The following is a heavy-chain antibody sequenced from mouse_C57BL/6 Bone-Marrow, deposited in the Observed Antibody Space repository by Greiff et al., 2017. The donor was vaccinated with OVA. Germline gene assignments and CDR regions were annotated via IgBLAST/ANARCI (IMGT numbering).Heavy chain of an antibody. J-gene: IGHJ2*01. CDR2: IYPRDGST. D-gene: IGHD1-1*01. CDR1: GYTFTSYD. Sequence: QVQLQQSGPELVKPGASVKLSCKASGYTFTSYDINWVKQRPGQGLEWIGWIYPRDGSTQYNEKFKGKATLTVDTSSSTAYMELHSLTSEDSAVYFCARGGLRYPYYLDYWGQGTTLTVSS. V-gene: IGHV1-85*01. CDR3: ARGGLRYPYYLDY.